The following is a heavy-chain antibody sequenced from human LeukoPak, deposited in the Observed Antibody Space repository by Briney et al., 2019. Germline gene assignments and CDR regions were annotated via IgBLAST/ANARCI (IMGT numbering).Heavy chain of an antibody. V-gene: IGHV1-69*04. CDR1: GGSFSSYV. Sequence: SVKVSCKASGGSFSSYVVTWVRQAPGQGLEWMGRIIPVLGVSNFAQKFEGRVTITADKSTNTAHMELRRLESGDTAVYYCAREGYCSGTTCSPLVYWGQGSLVTVPS. D-gene: IGHD2-2*01. J-gene: IGHJ4*02. CDR3: AREGYCSGTTCSPLVY. CDR2: IIPVLGVS.